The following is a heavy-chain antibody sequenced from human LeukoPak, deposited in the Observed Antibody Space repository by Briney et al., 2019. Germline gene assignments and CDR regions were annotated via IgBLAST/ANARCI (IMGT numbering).Heavy chain of an antibody. J-gene: IGHJ6*02. Sequence: ASVKVSFQASGYTFSSYYLNWVRQAPGQGLAGMGKIDPSSGSEYYAQKFQGRVTMTRDTSTSTVYMELSSLRSEDTAVYYCARVMGYCTVSSCPGMDVWGQGTTVTVSS. CDR2: IDPSSGSE. CDR1: GYTFSSYY. CDR3: ARVMGYCTVSSCPGMDV. D-gene: IGHD2-15*01. V-gene: IGHV1-46*01.